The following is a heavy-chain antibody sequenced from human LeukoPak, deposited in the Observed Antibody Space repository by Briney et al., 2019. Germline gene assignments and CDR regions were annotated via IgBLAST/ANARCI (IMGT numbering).Heavy chain of an antibody. CDR2: INPNSGGT. CDR1: GYTFTGYY. Sequence: ASVKVSCKASGYTFTGYYMHWVRQAPGQGLEWMGWINPNSGGTNYAQKLQGRVTMTTDTSTSTAYMELRSLRSDDTAVYYCARDGDFIMIVVNKDYYYYYMDVWGKGTTVTVSS. J-gene: IGHJ6*03. V-gene: IGHV1-2*02. D-gene: IGHD3-22*01. CDR3: ARDGDFIMIVVNKDYYYYYMDV.